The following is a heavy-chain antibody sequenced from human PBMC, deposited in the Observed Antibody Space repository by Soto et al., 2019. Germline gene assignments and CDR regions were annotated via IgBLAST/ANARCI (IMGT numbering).Heavy chain of an antibody. Sequence: ASVKVSCKASGYTFTSYYMHWVRQAPGQGLEWMGIINPSGGSTSYAQKFQGRVTMTRDTSTSTVYMELSSLRSEDTAVYYCARDGTPYYYDSSGQVIDAFDIWGQGTMVTVSS. D-gene: IGHD3-22*01. CDR2: INPSGGST. CDR1: GYTFTSYY. J-gene: IGHJ3*02. CDR3: ARDGTPYYYDSSGQVIDAFDI. V-gene: IGHV1-46*01.